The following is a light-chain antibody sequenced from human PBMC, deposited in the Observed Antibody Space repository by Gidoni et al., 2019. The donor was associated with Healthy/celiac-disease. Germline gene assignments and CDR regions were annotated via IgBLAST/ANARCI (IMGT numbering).Light chain of an antibody. Sequence: DIQMTQSPSSLSASVGDRVTITCRASQSISSYLNGYQQKPGKAPKLLIYAASSLQSWVPSRFSGSGAGTDFTLTISSLQPEDFATYYCQQSYSTLPGTFGPGTKVDIK. V-gene: IGKV1-39*01. CDR1: QSISSY. J-gene: IGKJ3*01. CDR2: AAS. CDR3: QQSYSTLPGT.